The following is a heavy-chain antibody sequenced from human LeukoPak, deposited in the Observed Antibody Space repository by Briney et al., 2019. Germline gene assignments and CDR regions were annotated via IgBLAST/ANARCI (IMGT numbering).Heavy chain of an antibody. CDR3: ARLPLDGGGPSFARSYHYYMDV. CDR2: IYHSGST. CDR1: GASISSPNW. J-gene: IGHJ6*03. Sequence: SETLSLTCAVSGASISSPNWWSWVRQPPGKGLEWIGEIYHSGSTNYNPSLESRATISVDKSKNQFSLKLNSVTAADAAVYYCARLPLDGGGPSFARSYHYYMDVWGKGTTVTISS. V-gene: IGHV4-4*02. D-gene: IGHD3-16*01.